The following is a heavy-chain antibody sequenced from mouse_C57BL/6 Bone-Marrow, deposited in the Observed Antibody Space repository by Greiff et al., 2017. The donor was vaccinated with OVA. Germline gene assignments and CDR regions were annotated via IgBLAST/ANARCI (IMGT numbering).Heavy chain of an antibody. J-gene: IGHJ2*01. CDR2: FHPYNDDT. Sequence: LVESGAELVKPGASVKMSCKASGYTFTTYPIEWMKQNHGKSLEWIGNFHPYNDDTKYNEKFKGKATLTVEKSSSTVYLELSRLTSDDSAVYYCARGGLYYGNYYFDYWGQGTTLTVSS. CDR3: ARGGLYYGNYYFDY. D-gene: IGHD2-1*01. CDR1: GYTFTTYP. V-gene: IGHV1-47*01.